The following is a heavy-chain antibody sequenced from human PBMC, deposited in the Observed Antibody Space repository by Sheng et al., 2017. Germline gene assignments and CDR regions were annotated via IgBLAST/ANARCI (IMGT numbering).Heavy chain of an antibody. V-gene: IGHV3-30*03. Sequence: QVQLVESGGGVVQPGRSLRLSCAASGFTFSSYGMHWVRQAPGKGLEWVAVISYDGSNKYYADSVKGRFTISRDNSKNTLYLQMNSLRAEDTAVYYCAGPRRYYYDSSGYYPDEYWGQGTLVTVSS. J-gene: IGHJ4*02. CDR2: ISYDGSNK. CDR1: GFTFSSYG. CDR3: AGPRRYYYDSSGYYPDEY. D-gene: IGHD3-22*01.